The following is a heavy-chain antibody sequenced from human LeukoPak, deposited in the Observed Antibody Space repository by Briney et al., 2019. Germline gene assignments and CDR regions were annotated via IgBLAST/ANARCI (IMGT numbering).Heavy chain of an antibody. V-gene: IGHV3-23*01. CDR1: GISLSNYS. D-gene: IGHD3-22*01. CDR2: ISGSGGST. Sequence: GGSLRLSCAVSGISLSNYSMSWVRQAPGKGLEWVAGISGSGGSTNYADSVKGRFTISRDNPKNTLYLQMNRLRAEDTAVYFCAKRGVVIRVILVGFHKEAYYFDSWGQGALVTVSS. J-gene: IGHJ4*02. CDR3: AKRGVVIRVILVGFHKEAYYFDS.